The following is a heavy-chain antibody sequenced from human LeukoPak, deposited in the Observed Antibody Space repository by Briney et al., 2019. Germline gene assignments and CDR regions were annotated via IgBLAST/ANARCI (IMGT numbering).Heavy chain of an antibody. Sequence: SETLSLTCTVSGDSISSGDYYWSWIRQPAGKGLEWIGRISSSGSTNYNPSLKSRVTISVDTSKNQFSLKLSSVTAADTAVYYCARLKGSSWVRYWFDPWGQGTLVTVSS. CDR1: GDSISSGDYY. J-gene: IGHJ5*02. CDR3: ARLKGSSWVRYWFDP. V-gene: IGHV4-61*02. CDR2: ISSSGST. D-gene: IGHD6-13*01.